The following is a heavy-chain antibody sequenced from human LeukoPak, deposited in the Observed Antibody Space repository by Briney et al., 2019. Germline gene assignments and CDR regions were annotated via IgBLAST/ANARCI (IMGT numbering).Heavy chain of an antibody. D-gene: IGHD5-18*01. CDR3: ARGGYSFGYGWFDP. J-gene: IGHJ5*02. CDR2: ISYDGSNK. CDR1: GFTFSSYA. Sequence: GGSLRLSCAASGFTFSSYALHWVRQAPGKGLEWVAVISYDGSNKYYADSLNGRFTISRDNSINTLYLQMNSLRAEDTAVYYCARGGYSFGYGWFDPWGQGTLVTVSS. V-gene: IGHV3-30-3*01.